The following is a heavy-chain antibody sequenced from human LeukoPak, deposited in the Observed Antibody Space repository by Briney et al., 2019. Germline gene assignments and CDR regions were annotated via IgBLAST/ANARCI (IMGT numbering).Heavy chain of an antibody. V-gene: IGHV3-23*01. J-gene: IGHJ2*01. CDR2: ISGGGTNT. CDR1: GFTFRNCA. CDR3: ARNSLGYCSGANCYSSCYFDL. Sequence: GGSLRLSCAASGFTFRNCAMSWVRQAPGKGLEWVSGISGGGTNTYYADSLKGRFTISRDNSKNTLYVQMNSLRAEDTAMYYCARNSLGYCSGANCYSSCYFDLWGRGNLVTVSS. D-gene: IGHD2-15*01.